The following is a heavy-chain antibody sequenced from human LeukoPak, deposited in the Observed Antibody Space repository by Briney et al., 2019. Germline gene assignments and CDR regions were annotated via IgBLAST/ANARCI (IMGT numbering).Heavy chain of an antibody. CDR2: INHSGST. CDR3: ARGALGIAAAGTWFDP. D-gene: IGHD6-13*01. CDR1: GGSFSGYY. Sequence: KPSETLSLTCAVYGGSFSGYYWSWIRQPPGKGLEWIGEINHSGSTNYNPSLKSRVTISVDTSKNQFSLNLSSVTAADTAVYYCARGALGIAAAGTWFDPWGQGTLVTVSS. J-gene: IGHJ5*02. V-gene: IGHV4-34*01.